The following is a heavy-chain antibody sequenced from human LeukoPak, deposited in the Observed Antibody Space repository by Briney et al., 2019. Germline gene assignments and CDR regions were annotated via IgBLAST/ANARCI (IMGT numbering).Heavy chain of an antibody. CDR1: GGSISSYY. Sequence: SETLSLTCTVSGGSISSYYWSWIRQPPGKGLEWIGYIYYSGSTNYNPSLKSRVTISVDTSKNQFSLKLSSVTAADTAVYYCARGEHVGATNWFDPWGQGTLVTVSS. CDR3: ARGEHVGATNWFDP. V-gene: IGHV4-59*01. J-gene: IGHJ5*02. D-gene: IGHD1-26*01. CDR2: IYYSGST.